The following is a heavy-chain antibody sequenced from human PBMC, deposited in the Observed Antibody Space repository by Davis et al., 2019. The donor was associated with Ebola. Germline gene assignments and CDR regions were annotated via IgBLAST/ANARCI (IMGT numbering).Heavy chain of an antibody. V-gene: IGHV4-59*08. D-gene: IGHD3-22*01. J-gene: IGHJ2*01. CDR3: ARTLSSGYYYEAVWYFDL. CDR1: GGSISGYY. CDR2: IYYSESS. Sequence: MPSETLSLTCTVSGGSISGYYWSWIRQPPGRGLEWIGYIYYSESSNYNPSLKSRVTISVDTSKNHFSLKLSSVTAADTAVYYCARTLSSGYYYEAVWYFDLWGRGTLVTVSS.